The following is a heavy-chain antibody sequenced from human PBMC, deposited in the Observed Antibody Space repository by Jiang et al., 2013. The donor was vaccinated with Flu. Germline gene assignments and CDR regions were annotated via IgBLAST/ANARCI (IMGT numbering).Heavy chain of an antibody. V-gene: IGHV3-30*02. D-gene: IGHD5-18*01. J-gene: IGHJ5*02. Sequence: DSVKGRFTISRDNSKNTLYLQMNSLRAEDTAVYYCAKPGYSYDVGGWFDPWGQGTLVTVSS. CDR3: AKPGYSYDVGGWFDP.